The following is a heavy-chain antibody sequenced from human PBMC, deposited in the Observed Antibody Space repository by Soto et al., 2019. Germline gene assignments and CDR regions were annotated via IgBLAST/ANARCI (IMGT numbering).Heavy chain of an antibody. V-gene: IGHV3-64D*06. Sequence: GWSLRLSCAASGFTFSTYEFNWVRQAPGKGLEYVSAISSNGGSTYYADSVKGRFTISRDNSKNTLYLQMSSLRAEDTAVYYCVRSSPYSSGWYGMDVWGQGTTVTVSS. CDR2: ISSNGGST. CDR3: VRSSPYSSGWYGMDV. D-gene: IGHD6-19*01. CDR1: GFTFSTYE. J-gene: IGHJ6*02.